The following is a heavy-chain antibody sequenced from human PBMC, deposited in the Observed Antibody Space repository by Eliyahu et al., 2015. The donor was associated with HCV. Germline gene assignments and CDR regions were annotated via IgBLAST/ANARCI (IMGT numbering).Heavy chain of an antibody. CDR2: IYYRGSS. CDR1: GGSXSSSSHY. J-gene: IGHJ4*02. CDR3: ARLSPLNXDSRNFEY. Sequence: QLQLQESGPGLVKPSXTLSLTCXVSGGSXSSSSHYWGWIRQPPGKGXEWIGNIYYRGSSYFNPSLKSRVTISVDTSKNQFSLKLSSVTAADTAMYYCARLSPLNXDSRNFEYWGQGILVTVSS. V-gene: IGHV4-39*01. D-gene: IGHD3-22*01.